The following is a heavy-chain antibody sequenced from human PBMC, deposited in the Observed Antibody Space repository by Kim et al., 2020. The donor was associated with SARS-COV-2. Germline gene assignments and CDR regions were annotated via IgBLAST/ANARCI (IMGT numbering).Heavy chain of an antibody. CDR2: ISYDGSNK. D-gene: IGHD3-10*01. Sequence: GGSLRLSCAASGFTFSSYGMHWVRQAPGKGLEWVAVISYDGSNKYYADSVKGRFTISRDNSKNTLYLQMNSLRAEDTAVYYCAKWVRFGGAFDIWGQGTMVTVSS. CDR1: GFTFSSYG. J-gene: IGHJ3*02. CDR3: AKWVRFGGAFDI. V-gene: IGHV3-30*18.